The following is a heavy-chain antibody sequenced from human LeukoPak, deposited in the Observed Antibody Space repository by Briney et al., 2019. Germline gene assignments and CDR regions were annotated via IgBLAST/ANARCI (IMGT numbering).Heavy chain of an antibody. V-gene: IGHV3-23*01. CDR3: AKSPGRAAAGSVDY. D-gene: IGHD6-13*01. J-gene: IGHJ4*02. Sequence: PGGSLRLSCAASGVTFSSYAMSWVRQAPGKGLEWVSAISGSGGSTYYADSVKGRFTISRDNSKNTLYLQMNSLRAEDTAVYYCAKSPGRAAAGSVDYWGQGTLVTVSS. CDR1: GVTFSSYA. CDR2: ISGSGGST.